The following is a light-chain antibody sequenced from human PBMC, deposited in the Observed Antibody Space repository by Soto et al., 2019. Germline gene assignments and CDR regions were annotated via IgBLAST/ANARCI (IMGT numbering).Light chain of an antibody. V-gene: IGKV1-5*03. Sequence: DNPMYQSLSTVSATVGDRVTIPCRASQSINSWLAWYQQKPGKAPKLLIYKASSLESGVPSRFSGSGSGTEFTLTISSLQSDDFATYYCQQYNTYVTFGGGTKVDIK. CDR3: QQYNTYVT. J-gene: IGKJ4*01. CDR2: KAS. CDR1: QSINSW.